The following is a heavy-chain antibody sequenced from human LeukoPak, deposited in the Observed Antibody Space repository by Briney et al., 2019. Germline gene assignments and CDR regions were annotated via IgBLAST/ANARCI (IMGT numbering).Heavy chain of an antibody. CDR3: ARDVYYDSGSRIENWFDP. J-gene: IGHJ5*02. CDR2: ISYDGSNK. Sequence: PGGSLRLSCAASGFTFSSYAMHWVRQAPGKGLEWVAFISYDGSNKYYADSVKGRFTISRDNSKNTLYLQVNSLRAEDTAVYYCARDVYYDSGSRIENWFDPWGQGTLVTVSS. CDR1: GFTFSSYA. V-gene: IGHV3-30-3*01. D-gene: IGHD3-10*01.